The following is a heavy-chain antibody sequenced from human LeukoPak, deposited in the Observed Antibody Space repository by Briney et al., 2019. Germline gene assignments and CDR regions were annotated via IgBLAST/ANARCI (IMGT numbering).Heavy chain of an antibody. Sequence: GGSLRLSCAASGFTFSSYWMSWVRQAPGKGLEWVSNIKQDGGEKYYVDSVKGRFTISRDNAKNSLYLQMNSLRAEHTARYYCVSAIDLGIRYFDWYDLWAQGPLVSV. J-gene: IGHJ5*02. D-gene: IGHD3-9*01. V-gene: IGHV3-7*01. CDR1: GFTFSSYW. CDR2: IKQDGGEK. CDR3: VSAIDLGIRYFDWYDL.